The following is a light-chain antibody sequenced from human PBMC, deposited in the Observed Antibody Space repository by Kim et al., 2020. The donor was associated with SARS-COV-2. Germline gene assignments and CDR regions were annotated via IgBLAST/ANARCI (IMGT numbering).Light chain of an antibody. CDR3: QVWESRSDPVI. V-gene: IGLV3-21*01. CDR1: SIGRKS. CDR2: YDR. Sequence: SYELTQPPSVSVAPGEAAEITCGGDSIGRKSVHWYQQKPGQAPVVVIIYDRQRPSGIPERFSGSNSGNTATLTISRVDAGDEADYYCQVWESRSDPVIFGGGTKLTVL. J-gene: IGLJ2*01.